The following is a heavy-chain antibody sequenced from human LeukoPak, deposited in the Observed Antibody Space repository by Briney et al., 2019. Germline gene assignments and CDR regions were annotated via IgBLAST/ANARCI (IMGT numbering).Heavy chain of an antibody. J-gene: IGHJ4*02. CDR1: GGSISSGSYY. Sequence: SQTLSLTCTVSGGSISSGSYYWSWIRQPAGKGLEWIGRIYTSGSTNYNPSLKSRATISVDTSKNQFSLKLSSMTAADTAVYYCASATRGYSYYFDYWGQGTLVTVSS. V-gene: IGHV4-61*02. D-gene: IGHD5-18*01. CDR2: IYTSGST. CDR3: ASATRGYSYYFDY.